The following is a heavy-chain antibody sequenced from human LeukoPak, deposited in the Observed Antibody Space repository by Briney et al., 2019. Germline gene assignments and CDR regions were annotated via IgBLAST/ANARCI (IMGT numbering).Heavy chain of an antibody. Sequence: GGSLRLSCAASGFTVSSNYMSWVRQAPGKGLEWVSVIYGGVSTYYADSVKGRFTISRDNSKNTLYLQMNSLRAEDTAVYYCARTVGYGDYHWFDPWGQGTLVTVSS. CDR3: ARTVGYGDYHWFDP. CDR2: IYGGVST. CDR1: GFTVSSNY. D-gene: IGHD4-17*01. V-gene: IGHV3-53*01. J-gene: IGHJ5*02.